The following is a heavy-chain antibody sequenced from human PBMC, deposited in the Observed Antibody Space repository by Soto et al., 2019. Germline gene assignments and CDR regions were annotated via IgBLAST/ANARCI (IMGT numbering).Heavy chain of an antibody. D-gene: IGHD6-19*01. V-gene: IGHV3-33*01. CDR1: GFTFSSYG. Sequence: PGGSLRLSCAASGFTFSSYGMHWVRQAPGKGLEWVAVIWYDGSNKYYADSVKGRFTISRDNSKNTLYLQMNSLRAEDTAVYYCARDLPASSSGCPGNYWGQGTLVTVSS. J-gene: IGHJ4*02. CDR3: ARDLPASSSGCPGNY. CDR2: IWYDGSNK.